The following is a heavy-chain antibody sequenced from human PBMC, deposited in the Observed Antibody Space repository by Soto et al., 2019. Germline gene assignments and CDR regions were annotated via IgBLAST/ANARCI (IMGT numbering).Heavy chain of an antibody. CDR1: GFTFSDHY. CDR2: SRDKVHSHTT. D-gene: IGHD5-12*01. Sequence: EVQLAESGGGLVQPGGSLRLSCAASGFTFSDHYMDWVRQAPGKGLEWVGRSRDKVHSHTTEYAASVKGRFTISSGDSETSLYLQMPSLKTEDTAVYYCARGVVSTGYVDYWGQGPVVTVSS. V-gene: IGHV3-72*01. J-gene: IGHJ4*02. CDR3: ARGVVSTGYVDY.